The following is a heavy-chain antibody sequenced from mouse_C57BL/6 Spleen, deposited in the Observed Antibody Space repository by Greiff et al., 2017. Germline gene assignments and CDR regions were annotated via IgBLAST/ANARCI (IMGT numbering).Heavy chain of an antibody. V-gene: IGHV1-69*01. D-gene: IGHD2-4*01. CDR2: IDPSDSYT. Sequence: VQLQQPGAELVMPGASVKLSCQASGYTFTSYWMHWVKQRPGQGLEWIGEIDPSDSYTNYNQKFKGKSTLTVDKSSSTAYMQLSSLTSEDSAVYYCARGGLRPFDYWGQGTTLTVSS. J-gene: IGHJ2*01. CDR1: GYTFTSYW. CDR3: ARGGLRPFDY.